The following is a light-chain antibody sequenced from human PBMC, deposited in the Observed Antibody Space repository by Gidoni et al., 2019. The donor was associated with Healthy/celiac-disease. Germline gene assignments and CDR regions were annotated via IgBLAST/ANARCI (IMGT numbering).Light chain of an antibody. CDR3: SSYAGSNNLV. CDR2: EVS. CDR1: SSDVGGYNY. Sequence: QSALTQPPSASGSPGQSVTISCTGTSSDVGGYNYVSWYQQHPGKAPNLMIYEVSKRPSGVPDRFSGSKSGNTDSLTVSVLQAEDEADYYCSSYAGSNNLVFGGGTKLTVL. V-gene: IGLV2-8*01. J-gene: IGLJ2*01.